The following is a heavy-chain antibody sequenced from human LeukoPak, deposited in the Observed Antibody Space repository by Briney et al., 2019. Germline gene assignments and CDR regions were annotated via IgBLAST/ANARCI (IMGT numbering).Heavy chain of an antibody. CDR1: GDSISSYY. J-gene: IGHJ4*02. Sequence: PSETLSLTCTVSGDSISSYYWSWIRQPPGKGLEWIGYIYYSGSTNYNPSLKSRVTISVDTSKNQFSLKLSSVTAADTAVYYCARGSGIVGATFDYWGQGTLVTVSS. CDR3: ARGSGIVGATFDY. D-gene: IGHD1-26*01. V-gene: IGHV4-59*01. CDR2: IYYSGST.